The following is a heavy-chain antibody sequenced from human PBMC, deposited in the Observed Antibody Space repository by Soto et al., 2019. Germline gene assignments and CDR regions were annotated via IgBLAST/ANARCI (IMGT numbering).Heavy chain of an antibody. CDR1: GFSLSSSGVN. CDR3: AHRLDDVSPFDS. D-gene: IGHD3-3*01. Sequence: QITLKESGPTLVKPTQTLTLTCTCSGFSLSSSGVNVGWIRQPPGKALDWLALIYWDDDKRYNPSLKSRLTVTQDTSNNQVVLTMTNMDPVDAATYFCAHRLDDVSPFDSWGQGALVTVSS. J-gene: IGHJ4*02. V-gene: IGHV2-5*02. CDR2: IYWDDDK.